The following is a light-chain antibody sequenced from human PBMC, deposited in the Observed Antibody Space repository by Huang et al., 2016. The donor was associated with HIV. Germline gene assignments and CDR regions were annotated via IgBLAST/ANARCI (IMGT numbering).Light chain of an antibody. V-gene: IGKV1-39*01. J-gene: IGKJ2*01. CDR2: AAS. CDR1: QSISSY. CDR3: QQSYSTPYT. Sequence: DIQMTQSPSSLSASVGDRVTITCRATQSISSYLNWYQQKPGKAPKLLIYAASTLQSGVPSNFSGSGSGTDFTLTISMLQPDDFATYYCQQSYSTPYTFGQGTKVEIK.